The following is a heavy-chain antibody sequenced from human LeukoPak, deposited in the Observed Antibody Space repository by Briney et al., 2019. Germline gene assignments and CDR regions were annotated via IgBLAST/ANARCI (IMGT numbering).Heavy chain of an antibody. CDR2: ISYDGSNK. Sequence: GRSLRLSCAASGFTFSSYAMHWVRQAPGKGLEWVAVISYDGSNKYYADSVKGRFTISRDNSKNTLYLQMNSLRAEDTAVYYCARAPPYMPPDYWGQGTLVTVSS. D-gene: IGHD2-2*01. V-gene: IGHV3-30-3*01. CDR1: GFTFSSYA. CDR3: ARAPPYMPPDY. J-gene: IGHJ4*02.